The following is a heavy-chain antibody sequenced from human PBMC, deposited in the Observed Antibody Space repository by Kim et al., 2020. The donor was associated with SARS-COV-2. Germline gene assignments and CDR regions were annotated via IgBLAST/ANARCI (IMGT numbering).Heavy chain of an antibody. V-gene: IGHV4-4*02. CDR3: AIWYSSSSAVDY. J-gene: IGHJ4*02. D-gene: IGHD6-6*01. Sequence: YNPPLKRRVTISVDKYKSQFSLKMSSVTAADTAVYYCAIWYSSSSAVDYWGQGTLVTVSS.